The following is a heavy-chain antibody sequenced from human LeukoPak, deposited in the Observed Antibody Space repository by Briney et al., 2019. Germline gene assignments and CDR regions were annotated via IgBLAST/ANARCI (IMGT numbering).Heavy chain of an antibody. CDR3: ARGTPSSSGWLYYGMDV. CDR1: EFSFSNFA. D-gene: IGHD6-19*01. CDR2: ISYDGSIR. V-gene: IGHV3-30-3*01. J-gene: IGHJ6*02. Sequence: GGSLRLSCAASEFSFSNFAMYWVRQAPGKGLEWLAVISYDGSIRYYADSVKGRFTISRDNSKNTLYLQMNSLRAEDTAVYYCARGTPSSSGWLYYGMDVWGQGTTVTVSS.